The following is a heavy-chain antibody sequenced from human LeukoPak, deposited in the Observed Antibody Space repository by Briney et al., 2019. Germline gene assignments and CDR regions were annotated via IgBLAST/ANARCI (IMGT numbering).Heavy chain of an antibody. J-gene: IGHJ4*02. CDR3: ARHYDSSGYYYLDY. CDR1: GFTFSNYA. V-gene: IGHV3-23*01. CDR2: ISGSGGST. D-gene: IGHD3-22*01. Sequence: LTGGSLRLSCAASGFTFSNYAMSWVRQAPGKGLEWVSAISGSGGSTYYADSVKGRFTFSRDNSKNTLYLQMNSLRAEDTAVYYCARHYDSSGYYYLDYWGQGTLVTVSS.